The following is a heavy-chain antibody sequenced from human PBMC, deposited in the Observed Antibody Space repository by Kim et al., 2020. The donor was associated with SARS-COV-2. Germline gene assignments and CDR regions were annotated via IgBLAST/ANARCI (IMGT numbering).Heavy chain of an antibody. J-gene: IGHJ4*02. CDR3: ASGKQLVRIDY. V-gene: IGHV4-34*01. Sequence: SETLSLTCAVYGGSFSGYYWSWIRQPPGKGLEWIGEINHSGSTNYNPSLKSRVTISVDTSKNQFSLKLSSVTAADTAVYYCASGKQLVRIDYWGQGTLVTVSS. CDR1: GGSFSGYY. CDR2: INHSGST. D-gene: IGHD6-6*01.